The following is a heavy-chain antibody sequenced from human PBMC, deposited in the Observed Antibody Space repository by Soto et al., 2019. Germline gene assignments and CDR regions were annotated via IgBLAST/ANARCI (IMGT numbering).Heavy chain of an antibody. Sequence: QVTLLQSGGGAVQPGSSATLSCTTSGFTFRSYGFHWVRQAPGKGLEWLAFISGDAGDLHFAESVKGRFYISRDNSKNTLYLQMHSLRADDSAIYFCAVGRHKTSGSNTWFDPWGRGTQVTVSS. CDR1: GFTFRSYG. CDR2: ISGDAGDL. CDR3: AVGRHKTSGSNTWFDP. D-gene: IGHD3-22*01. J-gene: IGHJ5*02. V-gene: IGHV3-30-3*01.